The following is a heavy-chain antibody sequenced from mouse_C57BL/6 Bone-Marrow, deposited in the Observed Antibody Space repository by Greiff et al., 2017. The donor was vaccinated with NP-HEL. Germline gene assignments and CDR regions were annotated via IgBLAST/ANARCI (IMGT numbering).Heavy chain of an antibody. V-gene: IGHV1-75*01. Sequence: VKLMESGPELVKPGASVKISCKASGYTFTDYYINWVKQRPGQGLEWIGWIFPGSGSTYYNEKFKGKATLTVDKSSSTAYMLLSSLTSEDSAVYFCARSFITTVGFAYWGQGTLVTVSA. CDR3: ARSFITTVGFAY. CDR1: GYTFTDYY. CDR2: IFPGSGST. D-gene: IGHD1-1*01. J-gene: IGHJ3*01.